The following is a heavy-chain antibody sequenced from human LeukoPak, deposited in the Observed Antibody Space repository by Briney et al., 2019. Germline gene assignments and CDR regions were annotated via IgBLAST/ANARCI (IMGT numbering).Heavy chain of an antibody. V-gene: IGHV1-24*01. CDR3: ATDGPSVQLERNDAFDI. CDR1: GYTLTELS. Sequence: ASVKVSCKVSGYTLTELSMHWVRQAPGKGLERMGGFDPEDGETIYAQKFQGRVTMTEDTSTDTAYMELSSLRSEDTAVYYCATDGPSVQLERNDAFDIWGQGTMVTVSS. J-gene: IGHJ3*02. D-gene: IGHD1-1*01. CDR2: FDPEDGET.